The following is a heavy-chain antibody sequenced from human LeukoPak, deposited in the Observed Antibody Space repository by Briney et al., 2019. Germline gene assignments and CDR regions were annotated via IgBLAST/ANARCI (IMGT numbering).Heavy chain of an antibody. CDR2: IYSNGRT. Sequence: GSPRLSCAASGFTVSGNFMSWVRQAPGKGLEWVSVIYSNGRTYYAESVKGRYTVSRDNSRNMVYLQMNSLRVEDTAVYYCAILPGYWGQGTFVSVSS. V-gene: IGHV3-53*01. CDR3: AILPGY. CDR1: GFTVSGNF. J-gene: IGHJ1*01.